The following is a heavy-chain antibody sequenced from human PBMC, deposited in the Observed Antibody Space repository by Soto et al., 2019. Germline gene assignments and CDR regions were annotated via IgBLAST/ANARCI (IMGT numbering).Heavy chain of an antibody. Sequence: GGSLRLSCAASGFTFSSYAMSWVRQAPGKGLEWVSAISGSGGSTYYADSVKGRFTIFRDNSKNTLYLQMNSLRAEDTAVYYCAKSSTPKVAATHDKVSVSWGPTPGYFDYWGQGTLVTVSS. CDR3: AKSSTPKVAATHDKVSVSWGPTPGYFDY. CDR1: GFTFSSYA. CDR2: ISGSGGST. V-gene: IGHV3-23*01. J-gene: IGHJ4*02. D-gene: IGHD2-15*01.